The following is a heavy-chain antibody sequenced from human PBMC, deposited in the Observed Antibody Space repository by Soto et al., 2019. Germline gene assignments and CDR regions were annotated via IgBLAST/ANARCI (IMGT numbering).Heavy chain of an antibody. J-gene: IGHJ4*02. D-gene: IGHD3-9*01. CDR1: GFTFSSYS. Sequence: GGSLSLSCAASGFTFSSYSMNWVRQAPGKWLEWVSSISSSISYIYYADSVKGRFTISRDNAKNSLYLQMNSLRAEDTAVYYCARDPMDLRYFVGLIDYWGQGTLVTVSS. CDR3: ARDPMDLRYFVGLIDY. V-gene: IGHV3-21*01. CDR2: ISSSISYI.